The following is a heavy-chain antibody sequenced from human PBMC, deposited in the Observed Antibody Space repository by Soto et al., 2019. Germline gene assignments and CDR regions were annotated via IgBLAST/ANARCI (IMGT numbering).Heavy chain of an antibody. J-gene: IGHJ6*03. CDR1: GGSISSSSYY. Sequence: SETLSLTCTVSGGSISSSSYYWGWIRQPPGKGLEWIGSIYYSGSTYYNPSLKSRVTISVDTSKNQFSLKLSSVTAADTALYYCARRSSSSWFNYYYYYMDVWGKGTTVTVSS. D-gene: IGHD6-13*01. CDR3: ARRSSSSWFNYYYYYMDV. CDR2: IYYSGST. V-gene: IGHV4-39*01.